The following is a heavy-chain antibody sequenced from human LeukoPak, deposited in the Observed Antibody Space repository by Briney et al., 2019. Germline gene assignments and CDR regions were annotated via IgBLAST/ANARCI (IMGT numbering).Heavy chain of an antibody. CDR2: INHSGST. V-gene: IGHV4-34*01. D-gene: IGHD5-18*01. Sequence: PSETLSLTCAVYGGSFSGCYWSWIRQPPGKGLEWIGEINHSGSTNYNPSLKSRVTISVDTSKNQFSLKLSSVTAADTAVYYCARGSEGYSYGPFDYWGQGTLVTVSS. CDR3: ARGSEGYSYGPFDY. J-gene: IGHJ4*02. CDR1: GGSFSGCY.